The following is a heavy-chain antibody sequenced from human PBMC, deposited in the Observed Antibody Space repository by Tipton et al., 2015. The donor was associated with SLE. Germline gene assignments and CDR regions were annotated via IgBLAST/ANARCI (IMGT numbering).Heavy chain of an antibody. CDR1: GFTFSSYA. CDR2: IYSGGSST. D-gene: IGHD7-27*01. J-gene: IGHJ4*02. CDR3: AKSELGKQPFDY. V-gene: IGHV3-23*03. Sequence: SLRLSCAASGFTFSSYAMSWVRQAPGKGLEWVSVIYSGGSSTYYADSVKGRFTISRDNSKNTLYLQMNSLRAEDTAVYYCAKSELGKQPFDYWGQGPLVSVSS.